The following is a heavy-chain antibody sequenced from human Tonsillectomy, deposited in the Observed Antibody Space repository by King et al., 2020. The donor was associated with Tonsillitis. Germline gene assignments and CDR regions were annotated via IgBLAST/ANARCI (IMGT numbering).Heavy chain of an antibody. Sequence: QLVQSGAEVKKPGSSVKGSCKASGGTFSRYSFSWVRQAPGQGLEWLGGIIPSFGTSNYAQKFQGRVTITADESTSTAYMELSSLRSEDSAVYFCARGPFSGSYYASTIFYFDYWGQGTLVTVSS. D-gene: IGHD1-26*01. CDR3: ARGPFSGSYYASTIFYFDY. V-gene: IGHV1-69*01. CDR1: GGTFSRYS. CDR2: IIPSFGTS. J-gene: IGHJ4*02.